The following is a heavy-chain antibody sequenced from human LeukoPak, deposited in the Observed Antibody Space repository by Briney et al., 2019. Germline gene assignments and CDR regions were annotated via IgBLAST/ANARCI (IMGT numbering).Heavy chain of an antibody. J-gene: IGHJ6*03. CDR1: GGSFSNYY. D-gene: IGHD1-7*01. Sequence: SETLSLTCAVYGGSFSNYYWSWIRQPPGKGLEWIGEINDSGRINYNPSLMSRVTVSVDTSKNQFSLRLTSETATDTAVYYCARRWNYGRNYYIDVWGNGATVSVSS. V-gene: IGHV4-34*01. CDR3: ARRWNYGRNYYIDV. CDR2: INDSGRI.